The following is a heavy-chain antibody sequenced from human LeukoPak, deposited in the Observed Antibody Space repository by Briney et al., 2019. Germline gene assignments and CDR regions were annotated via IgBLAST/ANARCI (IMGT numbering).Heavy chain of an antibody. CDR2: IYTSGST. CDR3: ARARNEYYYYMDV. J-gene: IGHJ6*03. CDR1: GDSFSYFY. V-gene: IGHV4-4*07. Sequence: KSSETLSLTCTVSGDSFSYFYWSWIRQPPGKGLEWIGRIYTSGSTNYNPSLKSRVTMSVDTSKNQFSLKLSSVTAADTAVYYCARARNEYYYYMDVWGKGTTVTISS. D-gene: IGHD1-1*01.